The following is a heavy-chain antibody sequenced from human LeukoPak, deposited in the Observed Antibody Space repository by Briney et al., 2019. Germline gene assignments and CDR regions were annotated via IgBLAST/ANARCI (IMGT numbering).Heavy chain of an antibody. CDR1: GFTFSSYA. Sequence: GGSLRLSCAASGFTFSSYAMHWVRQAPGKGLEWLAIISYDGSNKYYADPVKGRFTISRDNSKNTLYLQMNSLKAEDTAVYYCARGGYDFLYGMDVWGQGTTVTVSS. V-gene: IGHV3-30-3*01. D-gene: IGHD3-3*01. CDR2: ISYDGSNK. CDR3: ARGGYDFLYGMDV. J-gene: IGHJ6*02.